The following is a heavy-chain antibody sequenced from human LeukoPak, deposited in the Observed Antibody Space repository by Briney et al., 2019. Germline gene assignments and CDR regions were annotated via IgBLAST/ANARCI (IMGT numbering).Heavy chain of an antibody. V-gene: IGHV3-7*01. CDR3: ARDRNLHY. Sequence: GGYVTFFCAAYTFTFSYKWRVWVGQVGGDGLEWVANIKEDGSEKYYVDSVKGRFTISRDNAQNSLYLQMNSLRAEDTAVYYCARDRNLHYWGQGTLVTVSS. CDR1: TFTFSYKW. J-gene: IGHJ4*02. CDR2: IKEDGSEK.